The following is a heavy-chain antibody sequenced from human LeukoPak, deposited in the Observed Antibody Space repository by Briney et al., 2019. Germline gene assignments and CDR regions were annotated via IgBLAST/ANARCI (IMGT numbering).Heavy chain of an antibody. CDR2: IIPIFGTA. V-gene: IGHV1-69*13. J-gene: IGHJ4*02. CDR3: ARDLTPPPATGTGGVFDY. CDR1: GGTFSSYA. Sequence: ASVKVSCKASGGTFSSYAISWVRQAPGQGLEWMGGIIPIFGTANYAQKFQGRVTITADESTSTAYMELSSLRSEDTAVYYCARDLTPPPATGTGGVFDYWGQGTLVTVSS. D-gene: IGHD6-13*01.